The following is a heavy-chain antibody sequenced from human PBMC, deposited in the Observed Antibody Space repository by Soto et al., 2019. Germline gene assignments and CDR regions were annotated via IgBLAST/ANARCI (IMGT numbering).Heavy chain of an antibody. CDR1: GFTFSSYA. CDR2: ISYDGSNK. D-gene: IGHD6-6*01. CDR3: ARDYSSPSLVYYYYYGMDV. V-gene: IGHV3-30-3*01. J-gene: IGHJ6*02. Sequence: QVQLVESGGGVVQPGRSLRLSCAASGFTFSSYAMHWVRQAPGKGLEWVAVISYDGSNKYYADSVKGRFTISRDNSKNTQYLQMNSLRAEDTAVYYCARDYSSPSLVYYYYYGMDVWGQGTTVTVSS.